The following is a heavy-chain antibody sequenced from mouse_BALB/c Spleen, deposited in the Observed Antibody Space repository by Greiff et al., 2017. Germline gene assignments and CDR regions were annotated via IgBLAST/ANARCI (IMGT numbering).Heavy chain of an antibody. D-gene: IGHD2-10*02. CDR1: GFSLTSYG. CDR3: ARGYGNYVEFAY. J-gene: IGHJ3*01. V-gene: IGHV2-9*02. Sequence: QVQLKESGPGLVAPSQSLSITCTVSGFSLTSYGVHWVRQPPGKGLEWLGVIWAGGSTNYNSALMSRLSISKDNSKSQVFLKMNSLQTDDTAMYYCARGYGNYVEFAYWGQGTLVTVSA. CDR2: IWAGGST.